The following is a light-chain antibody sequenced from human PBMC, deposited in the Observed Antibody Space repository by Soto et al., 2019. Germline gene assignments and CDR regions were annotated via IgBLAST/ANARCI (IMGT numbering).Light chain of an antibody. CDR3: QQYYSYPPWT. Sequence: DIQMTQSPSTLSASVGDRVIITCRAGQTITHGLAWYQQKPVKAPKRLIYEASALESGVPSRFSGSGSGTDFTLTISCLQSEDFATYYCQQYYSYPPWTFGQGTKVDIK. CDR1: QTITHG. V-gene: IGKV1-5*03. J-gene: IGKJ1*01. CDR2: EAS.